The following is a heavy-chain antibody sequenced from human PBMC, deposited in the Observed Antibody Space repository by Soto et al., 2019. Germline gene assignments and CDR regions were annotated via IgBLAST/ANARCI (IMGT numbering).Heavy chain of an antibody. CDR3: ARDKTEGDGMYV. J-gene: IGHJ6*02. V-gene: IGHV3-33*01. D-gene: IGHD1-1*01. Sequence: GGSLRLSCAASGFTFSSYGMHWVRQAPGKGLEWVAVIWYDGSNKYYADSVKGRFTISRDNSKNTLYLQMNSLRAEDTAVYYCARDKTEGDGMYVWGQGTTVTVSS. CDR1: GFTFSSYG. CDR2: IWYDGSNK.